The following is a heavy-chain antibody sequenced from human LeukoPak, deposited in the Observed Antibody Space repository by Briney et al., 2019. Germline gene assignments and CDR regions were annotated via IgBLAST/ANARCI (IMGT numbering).Heavy chain of an antibody. V-gene: IGHV3-21*01. Sequence: PGGSLRLSCAASGFTFSTYTMNWVRQAPGKGLEWVSSITSSSRYTYYADSVRGRFTISRDNAKNSLYLQMSSLRAEDTAIYYCATSPGELEFDYWGQGTLVTVSS. D-gene: IGHD1-1*01. CDR2: ITSSSRYT. CDR3: ATSPGELEFDY. CDR1: GFTFSTYT. J-gene: IGHJ4*02.